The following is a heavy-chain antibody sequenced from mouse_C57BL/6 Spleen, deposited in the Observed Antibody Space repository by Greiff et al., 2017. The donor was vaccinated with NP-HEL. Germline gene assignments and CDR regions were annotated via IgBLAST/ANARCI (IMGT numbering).Heavy chain of an antibody. J-gene: IGHJ1*01. V-gene: IGHV2-5*01. CDR1: GFSLTSYG. CDR2: IWRGGST. Sequence: VMLVESGPGLVQPSQSLSITCTVSGFSLTSYGVHWVRQSPGKGLEWLGVIWRGGSTDYNAAFMSRLSITKDNSKSQVFFKMNSLQADDTAIYYCATPLRSHCYIEVWGAETTVTVSS. CDR3: ATPLRSHCYIEV.